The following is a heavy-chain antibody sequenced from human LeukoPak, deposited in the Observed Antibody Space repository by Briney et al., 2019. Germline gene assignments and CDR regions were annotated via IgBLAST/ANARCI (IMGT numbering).Heavy chain of an antibody. Sequence: SETLSLTCTVSGGSISSYYWSWIRQPPGKGLERIGYIYYSGSTNYNPSLRSRVTISVDTSKNQFSLKLSSVTAADTAVYYCARGHLGIVGATGHYFDYWGQGTLVTVSS. J-gene: IGHJ4*02. CDR2: IYYSGST. CDR1: GGSISSYY. CDR3: ARGHLGIVGATGHYFDY. D-gene: IGHD1-26*01. V-gene: IGHV4-59*01.